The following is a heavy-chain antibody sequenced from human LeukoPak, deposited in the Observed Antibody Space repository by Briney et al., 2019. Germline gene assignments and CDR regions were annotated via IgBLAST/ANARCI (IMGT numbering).Heavy chain of an antibody. J-gene: IGHJ6*02. CDR3: ARGTYYYDSSGPEPYYYYGMDV. CDR1: GFTFSSYS. V-gene: IGHV3-21*01. CDR2: ISSSSSYI. D-gene: IGHD3-22*01. Sequence: GGSLRLSCAASGFTFSSYSMNWVRQAPGKGLEWVSSISSSSSYIYYADSVKGRFTISRDNAKNSLYLQMNSLRAEDTAVYCCARGTYYYDSSGPEPYYYYGMDVWGQGTTVTVSS.